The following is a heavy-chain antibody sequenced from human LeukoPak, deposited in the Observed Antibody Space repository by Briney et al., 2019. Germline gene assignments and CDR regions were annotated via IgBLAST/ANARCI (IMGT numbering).Heavy chain of an antibody. CDR1: GFTFSYYA. CDR3: ALQLSGAFDI. J-gene: IGHJ3*02. CDR2: ISGSDSST. D-gene: IGHD5-24*01. Sequence: GGSLRLSCAGSGFTFSYYAMSWVRHAPGKGLEWVSTISGSDSSTYYADSVKGRFTISRDNSKNTLYLQMNSLRAEDTAVYYCALQLSGAFDIWGQGTMVTVSS. V-gene: IGHV3-23*01.